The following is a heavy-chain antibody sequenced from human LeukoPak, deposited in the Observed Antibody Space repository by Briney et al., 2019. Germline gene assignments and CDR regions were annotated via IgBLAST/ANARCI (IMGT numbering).Heavy chain of an antibody. V-gene: IGHV1-2*06. J-gene: IGHJ3*02. Sequence: ASVKVSCKASGYTFTRYYMHWVRQAPGQGLEWMGRINPNSGGTNYAQKFQGRVTMTRDTSISTAYMELSRLRSDDTAVYYCARDYVVVTAPTTDDAFDIWGQGTMVTVSS. CDR3: ARDYVVVTAPTTDDAFDI. CDR2: INPNSGGT. D-gene: IGHD2-21*02. CDR1: GYTFTRYY.